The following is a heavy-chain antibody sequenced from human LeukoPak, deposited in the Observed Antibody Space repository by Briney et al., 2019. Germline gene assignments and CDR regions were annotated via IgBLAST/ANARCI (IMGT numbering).Heavy chain of an antibody. Sequence: PGGSLRLSCAASGFTFSLYTMHWVRQAPGKGLEWVAVISYDGSDKYYADSVKGRFTISRDNSKNTLFLQMNSLRAEDTAVYYCARDNSVEDTAWWFDPWGQGTLVTVSS. CDR3: ARDNSVEDTAWWFDP. D-gene: IGHD4-23*01. CDR2: ISYDGSDK. J-gene: IGHJ5*02. CDR1: GFTFSLYT. V-gene: IGHV3-30*04.